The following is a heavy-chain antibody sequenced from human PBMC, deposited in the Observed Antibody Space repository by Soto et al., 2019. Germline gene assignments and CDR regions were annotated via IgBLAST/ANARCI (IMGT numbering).Heavy chain of an antibody. D-gene: IGHD4-4*01. CDR1: GGSINSYC. V-gene: IGHV4-59*08. J-gene: IGHJ4*02. CDR2: IFDSGNA. Sequence: QVQLQESGPGLVKPSETLSLTCTVSGGSINSYCWSWIRQPPGKGLEWIAYIFDSGNANYNPSLKSRFTISVAPSKTQFPLKLTSVTAADTAVYYCARHRRTTVAKFYFDNWGQGALVTVSS. CDR3: ARHRRTTVAKFYFDN.